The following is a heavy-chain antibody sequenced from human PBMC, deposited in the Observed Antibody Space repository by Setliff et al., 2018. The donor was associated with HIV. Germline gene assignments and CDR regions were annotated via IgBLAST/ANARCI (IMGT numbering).Heavy chain of an antibody. CDR3: ARELPHGGDYTLTTYYMDV. D-gene: IGHD4-17*01. CDR2: IYSNGRT. Sequence: SETLSLTCTVSRDSISSSSDYWGWIRQSPRKGLEWIGTIYSNGRTYYNPSLKSRVTISVDTSKNQFSLKLSSVTAADTAVYYCARELPHGGDYTLTTYYMDVWGKGTTVTVSS. CDR1: RDSISSSSDY. V-gene: IGHV4-39*07. J-gene: IGHJ6*03.